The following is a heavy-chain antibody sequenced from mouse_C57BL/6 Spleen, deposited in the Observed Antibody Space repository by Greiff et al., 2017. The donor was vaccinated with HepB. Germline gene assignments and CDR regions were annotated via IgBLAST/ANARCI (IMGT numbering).Heavy chain of an antibody. CDR3: ARRGSSRYYVDY. CDR2: IYPGDGDT. V-gene: IGHV1-80*01. CDR1: GYAFSSYW. J-gene: IGHJ2*01. Sequence: QVQLKQSGAELVKPGASVKISCKASGYAFSSYWMNWVKQRPGKGLEWIGQIYPGDGDTNYNGKFKGKATLTADKSSSTAYMQLSSLTSEDSAVYFCARRGSSRYYVDYWGQGTTLTVSS. D-gene: IGHD1-3*01.